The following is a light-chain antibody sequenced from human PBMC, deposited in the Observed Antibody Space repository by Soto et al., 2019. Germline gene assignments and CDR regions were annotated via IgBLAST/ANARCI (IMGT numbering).Light chain of an antibody. V-gene: IGKV1-33*01. Sequence: DIQMTQSPSSVSANVGERVIISCQASEGIVSYLNWYQQKPGKAPTLVIYDASNLEEGVPSRFSGSRSGRHFTFTISSLQAEDVATYFCLQYESVPPTFGGGTKVEI. CDR1: EGIVSY. CDR3: LQYESVPPT. J-gene: IGKJ4*01. CDR2: DAS.